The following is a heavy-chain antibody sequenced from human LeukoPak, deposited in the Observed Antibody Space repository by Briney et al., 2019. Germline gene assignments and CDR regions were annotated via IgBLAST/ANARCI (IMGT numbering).Heavy chain of an antibody. CDR1: GFTFSSYG. D-gene: IGHD3-22*01. CDR3: AKEGVVVVAYDAFDI. CDR2: IRYDGSNK. V-gene: IGHV3-30*02. Sequence: RGSLRLSCAASGFTFSSYGMHWVRQAPGKGLEWVAFIRYDGSNKYYADSVKGRFTIPRDNSKNTLYLQMNSLRAEDTAVYYCAKEGVVVVAYDAFDIWGQGTMVTVSS. J-gene: IGHJ3*02.